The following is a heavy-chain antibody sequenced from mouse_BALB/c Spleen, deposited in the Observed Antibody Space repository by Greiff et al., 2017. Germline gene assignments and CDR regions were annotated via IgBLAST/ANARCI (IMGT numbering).Heavy chain of an antibody. CDR3: ARRDYEDSMDD. J-gene: IGHJ4*01. CDR1: GYTFTSYY. CDR2: INPSNGGT. Sequence: QVQLQQPGAELVKPGASVKLSCKASGYTFTSYYMYWVKQRPGQGLEWIGGINPSNGGTNFNEKFKSKATLTVDKSSSTAYMQLSSLTSEDSAVYYCARRDYEDSMDDWGQGTSVTVSS. V-gene: IGHV1S81*02. D-gene: IGHD2-4*01.